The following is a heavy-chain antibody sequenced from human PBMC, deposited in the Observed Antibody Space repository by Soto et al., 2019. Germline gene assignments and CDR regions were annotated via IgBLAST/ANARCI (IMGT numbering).Heavy chain of an antibody. CDR3: ARDRQFLEWSPCTDY. V-gene: IGHV3-30-3*01. D-gene: IGHD3-3*01. J-gene: IGHJ4*02. Sequence: QVQLVESGGGVVQPGRSLRLSCAASGFTFSSYAMHWVRQAPGKGLEWVAVISYDGSNKYYADSVKGRFTISRDNSKNTLYLQMNSLRAEDTAVYYCARDRQFLEWSPCTDYWGQGTLVTVSS. CDR1: GFTFSSYA. CDR2: ISYDGSNK.